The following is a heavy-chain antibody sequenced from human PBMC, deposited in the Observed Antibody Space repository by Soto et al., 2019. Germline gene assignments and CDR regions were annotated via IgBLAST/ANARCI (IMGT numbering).Heavy chain of an antibody. CDR1: GFTFSSYA. Sequence: EVQLLESGGGLVQPGGSLRLSCAASGFTFSSYAMSWVRQAPGKGLEWVSTISGSGSSTYYADSVKARFTISRDNSKNTLYLQMNSLRAEDTAVYYCAKDREGSSWYSLNWFDPWGQGTLVTVSS. J-gene: IGHJ5*02. V-gene: IGHV3-23*01. CDR2: ISGSGSST. D-gene: IGHD6-13*01. CDR3: AKDREGSSWYSLNWFDP.